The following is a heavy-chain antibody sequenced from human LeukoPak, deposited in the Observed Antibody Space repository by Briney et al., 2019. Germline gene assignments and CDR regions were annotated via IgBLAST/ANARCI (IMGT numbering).Heavy chain of an antibody. CDR3: ARLHDFWSGYYTSYYFDY. CDR2: IYSGGST. J-gene: IGHJ4*02. V-gene: IGHV3-53*01. Sequence: GGSLRLSCAASGFTVSSNYMGWVRQAPGKGLEWVSVIYSGGSTYYADSVKGRFTISRDNSKNTLYLQMNSLRAEDTAVYYCARLHDFWSGYYTSYYFDYWGQGTLVTVSS. CDR1: GFTVSSNY. D-gene: IGHD3-3*01.